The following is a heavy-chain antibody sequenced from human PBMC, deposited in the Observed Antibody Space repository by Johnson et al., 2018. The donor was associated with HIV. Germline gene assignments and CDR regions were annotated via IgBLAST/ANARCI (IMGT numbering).Heavy chain of an antibody. D-gene: IGHD3-16*01. Sequence: EVQLVESGGGLVQPGGSLRLSCAASGFTFSSYAMSWVRQAPGKGLEWVGRIKSKTDGGTTDYAAPVTGRFTISRHDSKNMLYLQMNSLKTDDTGVYYCWAQWTVITFGGPSAFDIWGQGTVVTVSS. V-gene: IGHV3-15*01. CDR1: GFTFSSYA. CDR3: WAQWTVITFGGPSAFDI. J-gene: IGHJ3*02. CDR2: IKSKTDGGTT.